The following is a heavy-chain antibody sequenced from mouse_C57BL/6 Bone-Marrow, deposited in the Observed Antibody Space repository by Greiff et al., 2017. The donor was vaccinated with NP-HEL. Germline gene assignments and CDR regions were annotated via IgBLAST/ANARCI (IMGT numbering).Heavy chain of an antibody. Sequence: VKLQQPGAELVKPGASVKLSCKASGYTFTSYWMHWVKQRPGQGLEWIGMIHPNSGSTNYNEKFKSKATLTVDKSSSTAYMQLSSLTSEDSAVYYCARYPIYYDYDGYYFDYWGQGTTLTVSS. CDR2: IHPNSGST. D-gene: IGHD2-4*01. CDR1: GYTFTSYW. CDR3: ARYPIYYDYDGYYFDY. V-gene: IGHV1-64*01. J-gene: IGHJ2*01.